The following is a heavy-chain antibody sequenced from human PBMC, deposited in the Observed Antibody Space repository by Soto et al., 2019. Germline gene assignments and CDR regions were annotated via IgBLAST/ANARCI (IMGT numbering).Heavy chain of an antibody. V-gene: IGHV3-33*01. D-gene: IGHD3-10*01. CDR1: GFTFSNYG. CDR3: ARGGFYGSGSLDAFDI. Sequence: PGGSLRLSCAASGFTFSNYGMHWVRQAPGKGLEWVAIIWYDGSNKYFADSVKGRFTVSRDNSKNALYLQMNSLRAEDTAVYYCARGGFYGSGSLDAFDIWGQGTMVTVSS. CDR2: IWYDGSNK. J-gene: IGHJ3*02.